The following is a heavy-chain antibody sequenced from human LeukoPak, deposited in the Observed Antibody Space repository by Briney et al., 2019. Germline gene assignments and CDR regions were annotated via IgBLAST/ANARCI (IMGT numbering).Heavy chain of an antibody. V-gene: IGHV3-23*01. CDR3: AKPPYWVVAATPYFDY. J-gene: IGHJ4*02. CDR1: GFTFSSYA. D-gene: IGHD2-15*01. CDR2: ISGSGGST. Sequence: GGSLRLSCAASGFTFSSYAMSWVRQAPGKGLEWVSAISGSGGSTYYADSVKGRFTISRDNSKNTLYLQMSSLRAEDTAVYYCAKPPYWVVAATPYFDYWGQGTLVTVSS.